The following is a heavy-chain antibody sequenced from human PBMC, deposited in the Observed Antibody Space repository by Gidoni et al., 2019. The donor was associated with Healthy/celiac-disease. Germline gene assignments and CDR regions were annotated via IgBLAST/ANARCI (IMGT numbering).Heavy chain of an antibody. Sequence: SKWYNDYAVSVKSRITINPDTSKNQFSLQLNSVTPEDTAVYYCARETWEQWEPGLDFDYWGQGTLVTVSS. V-gene: IGHV6-1*01. CDR3: ARETWEQWEPGLDFDY. J-gene: IGHJ4*02. D-gene: IGHD1-26*01. CDR2: SKWYN.